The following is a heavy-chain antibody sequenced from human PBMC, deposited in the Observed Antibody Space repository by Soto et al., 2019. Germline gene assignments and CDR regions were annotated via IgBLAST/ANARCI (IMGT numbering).Heavy chain of an antibody. J-gene: IGHJ6*02. CDR1: GFTFSSYS. Sequence: GGSLRLSCAASGFTFSSYSMNWVRQAPGKGLEWVSYISSSSSTIYYADSVKGRFTISRDNAKNSLYLQMNSLRDEDTAVYYCGRSPTVTTPQEWYYGMDVWGPGTTVTVSS. V-gene: IGHV3-48*02. CDR2: ISSSSSTI. CDR3: GRSPTVTTPQEWYYGMDV. D-gene: IGHD4-17*01.